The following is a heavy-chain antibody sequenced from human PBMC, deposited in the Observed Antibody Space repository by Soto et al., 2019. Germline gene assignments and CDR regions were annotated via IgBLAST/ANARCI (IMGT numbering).Heavy chain of an antibody. J-gene: IGHJ4*02. D-gene: IGHD6-13*01. CDR3: ARDAAPYYFDY. Sequence: RGSLRLSCAASVFTCSSYGMHWFRQAPGKGLEWVAVIWYDGSNKYYADSVKGRFTISRDNSKNTLYLQMNSLRAEDTAVYYCARDAAPYYFDYWGQGTLVTVSS. V-gene: IGHV3-33*01. CDR2: IWYDGSNK. CDR1: VFTCSSYG.